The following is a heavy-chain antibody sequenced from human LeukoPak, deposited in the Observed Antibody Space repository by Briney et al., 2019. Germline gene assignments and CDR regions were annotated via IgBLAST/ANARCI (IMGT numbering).Heavy chain of an antibody. Sequence: GGSLRLSCAASGFTLSSNYIYWVRQAPGKGLEWVSFINTADYTYYAESVKGRFTISRDNSKNTLHLQMNSLRVEDTAVYYCARARGYSYGRYYNGMDVWGQGTTVTVSS. J-gene: IGHJ6*02. CDR3: ARARGYSYGRYYNGMDV. CDR2: INTADYT. D-gene: IGHD5-18*01. CDR1: GFTLSSNY. V-gene: IGHV3-66*01.